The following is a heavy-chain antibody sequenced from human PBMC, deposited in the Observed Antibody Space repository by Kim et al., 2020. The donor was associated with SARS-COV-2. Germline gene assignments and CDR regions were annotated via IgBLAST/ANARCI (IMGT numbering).Heavy chain of an antibody. Sequence: VKGRFTISRDNAKNSLYLQMNSLRAEDTAVYYCARSCSNWNYVRFIWFDPWGQGTLVTVSS. CDR3: ARSCSNWNYVRFIWFDP. J-gene: IGHJ5*02. V-gene: IGHV3-48*03. D-gene: IGHD1-7*01.